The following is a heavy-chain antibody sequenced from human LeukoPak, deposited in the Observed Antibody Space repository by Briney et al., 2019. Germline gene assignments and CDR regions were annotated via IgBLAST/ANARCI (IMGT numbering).Heavy chain of an antibody. CDR1: GGSISSYY. J-gene: IGHJ5*02. V-gene: IGHV4-59*01. Sequence: SETLSLTCIVSGGSISSYYWSWIRQPPGKGLEWIGYIYYSGTTNYNPSLTTRVTLSVDTSKNRFSLKLSSVTAADTAVYYCARDSSGYYHWFDPWGQGTLVAVSS. CDR3: ARDSSGYYHWFDP. D-gene: IGHD3-22*01. CDR2: IYYSGTT.